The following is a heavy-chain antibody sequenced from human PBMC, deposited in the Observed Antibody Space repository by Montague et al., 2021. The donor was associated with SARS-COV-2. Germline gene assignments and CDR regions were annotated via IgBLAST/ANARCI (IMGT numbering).Heavy chain of an antibody. J-gene: IGHJ2*01. V-gene: IGHV4-59*01. CDR2: IYYSGST. CDR1: GGSISSYY. CDR3: ARGLNFDWLFHGSYWYFDL. D-gene: IGHD3-9*01. Sequence: SETLSLTCTVSGGSISSYYWSWIRQPPGKGLEWIGYIYYSGSTNXNPSLKSRVTISVDTSKNQFSLKLSSVTAADTAVYYCARGLNFDWLFHGSYWYFDLWGRGTLVTVTS.